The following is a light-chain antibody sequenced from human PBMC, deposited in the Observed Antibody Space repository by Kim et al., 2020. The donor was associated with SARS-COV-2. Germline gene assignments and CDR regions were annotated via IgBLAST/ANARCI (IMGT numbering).Light chain of an antibody. CDR1: EYIYTW. J-gene: IGKJ4*01. V-gene: IGKV1-12*01. CDR3: QELNTFPLT. Sequence: ASVEDKVTITCRASEYIYTWLAWYQQQPGKAPKLLISGASNLQPGVPPRFSASGSGTDFTLTISRLQPEDFATYYCQELNTFPLTFGGGTKVEIK. CDR2: GAS.